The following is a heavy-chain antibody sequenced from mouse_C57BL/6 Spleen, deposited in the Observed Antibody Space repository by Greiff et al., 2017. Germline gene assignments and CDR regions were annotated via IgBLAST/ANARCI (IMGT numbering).Heavy chain of an antibody. J-gene: IGHJ2*01. CDR1: GYTFTSYW. V-gene: IGHV1-50*01. D-gene: IGHD2-4*01. CDR3: ARRDDSFDY. CDR2: IDPSDSYT. Sequence: QVQLQQPGAELVKPGASVKLSCKASGYTFTSYWMQWVKQRPGQGLEWIGEIDPSDSYTNYNQKFKGKATLTVDTSSSTAYMQLSSLTSEDAAVYYCARRDDSFDYWGQGTTLTVSS.